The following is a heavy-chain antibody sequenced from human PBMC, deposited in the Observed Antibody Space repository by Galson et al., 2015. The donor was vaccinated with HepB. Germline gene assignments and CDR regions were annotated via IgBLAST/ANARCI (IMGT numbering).Heavy chain of an antibody. D-gene: IGHD1-20*01. J-gene: IGHJ4*02. CDR1: GLTFSNYA. CDR2: IYPSGDTT. CDR3: AKDFCRADNCNPFDY. Sequence: SLRLSCAASGLTFSNYAMSWVRQAPGKGLERVSGIYPSGDTTYYADSVKGRFTISRDDSKNTLYLQMNSLRAEDTAVYFCAKDFCRADNCNPFDYWGQGTLVTVSS. V-gene: IGHV3-23*01.